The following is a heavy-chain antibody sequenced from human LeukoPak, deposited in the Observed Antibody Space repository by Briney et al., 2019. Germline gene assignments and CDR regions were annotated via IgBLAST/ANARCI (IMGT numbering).Heavy chain of an antibody. J-gene: IGHJ4*02. V-gene: IGHV3-23*01. Sequence: GGSLRLSCAASGFTFSSYAMSWVRQAPGKGLEWVSAISGSGGSTYYADSVKGRFTISRDNPKNALYLQMNSLRAEDTAVYYCAKRVYDSSGYYFGYYFDYWGQGTLVTVSS. D-gene: IGHD3-22*01. CDR1: GFTFSSYA. CDR3: AKRVYDSSGYYFGYYFDY. CDR2: ISGSGGST.